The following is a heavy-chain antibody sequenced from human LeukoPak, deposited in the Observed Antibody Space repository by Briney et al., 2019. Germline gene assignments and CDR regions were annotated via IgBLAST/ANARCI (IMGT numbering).Heavy chain of an antibody. Sequence: PSETLSLACTVSGVSISNSDYYWGWIRQPPGKGLEWIALINYSGRTFYNPSLRSRVTISVDMSKNQFSLNLNSVTAADTAVYYCARRRKDLNWFDPWGQGTLVTVSS. V-gene: IGHV4-39*01. CDR2: INYSGRT. CDR1: GVSISNSDYY. CDR3: ARRRKDLNWFDP. J-gene: IGHJ5*02.